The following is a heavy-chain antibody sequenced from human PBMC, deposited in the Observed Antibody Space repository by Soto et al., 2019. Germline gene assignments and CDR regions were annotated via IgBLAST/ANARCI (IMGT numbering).Heavy chain of an antibody. J-gene: IGHJ3*02. D-gene: IGHD3-22*01. CDR3: ARDPGYYYDSSGPGGAFDI. V-gene: IGHV3-30-3*01. CDR1: GFTFSSYA. Sequence: QVQLVESGGGVVQPGRSLRLSCAASGFTFSSYAMHWVRQAPGKGLEWVAVISYDGSNKYYADSVKGRFTISRDNSKNTLYLQMNSLRAEDTAVYYCARDPGYYYDSSGPGGAFDIWGQGTRVTVSS. CDR2: ISYDGSNK.